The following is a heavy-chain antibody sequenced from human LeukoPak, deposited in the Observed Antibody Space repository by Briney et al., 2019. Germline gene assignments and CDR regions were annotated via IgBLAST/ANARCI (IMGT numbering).Heavy chain of an antibody. CDR1: GFTFSNYG. D-gene: IGHD3-10*01. J-gene: IGHJ4*02. CDR2: ISNDGSNR. CDR3: AKDLRQQLIRGSSLFDY. V-gene: IGHV3-30*18. Sequence: GGSLRLSCAASGFTFSNYGMHWVRQAPDKGLEWVAVISNDGSNRYYADSVKGRFTISRDSSKNTLYLQMNSLRADDTAIYYCAKDLRQQLIRGSSLFDYWGQGTLVTVSS.